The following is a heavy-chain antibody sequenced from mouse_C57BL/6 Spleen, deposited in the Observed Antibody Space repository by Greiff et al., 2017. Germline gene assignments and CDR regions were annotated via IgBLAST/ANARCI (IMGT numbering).Heavy chain of an antibody. J-gene: IGHJ2*01. Sequence: VQLQQSGAELARPGASVKLSCKASGYTFTSYGISWVKQRTGQGLEWIGEIYPRRGNTYYTEKFKGKATLTADKSSSTAYMELRSLTSEDAAVYFCARSLLEGYWGQGTTLTVSS. CDR3: ARSLLEGY. V-gene: IGHV1-81*01. CDR1: GYTFTSYG. CDR2: IYPRRGNT. D-gene: IGHD2-1*01.